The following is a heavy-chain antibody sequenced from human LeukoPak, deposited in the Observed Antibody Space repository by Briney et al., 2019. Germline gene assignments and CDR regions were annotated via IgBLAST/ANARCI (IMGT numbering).Heavy chain of an antibody. V-gene: IGHV4-4*07. J-gene: IGHJ4*02. CDR2: FYASGTT. CDR3: AKDSSTWGNLAGHFDS. Sequence: PSETLSLICTVSGDSISTYYWNWIRQPAGRGLEWIGRFYASGTTNTSPSLKSRVTMSVDTSKNQFSLKLSSVTAADTAVYYCAKDSSTWGNLAGHFDSWGQGTLVTVSS. D-gene: IGHD6-13*01. CDR1: GDSISTYY.